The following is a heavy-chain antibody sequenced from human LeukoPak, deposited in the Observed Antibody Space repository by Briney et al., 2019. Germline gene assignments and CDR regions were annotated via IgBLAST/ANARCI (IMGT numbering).Heavy chain of an antibody. D-gene: IGHD3-10*01. CDR1: GFTFSSYS. V-gene: IGHV3-21*01. J-gene: IGHJ6*02. Sequence: GGSLRLSCAASGFTFSSYSMNWVRQAPGKGLEWVSSISSSSSYMYYADSVKGRFTISRDNAKNSLYLQMNSLRAEDTAVYYCAREGGYYGSGSYYYGMDVWGQGTTVTVSS. CDR3: AREGGYYGSGSYYYGMDV. CDR2: ISSSSSYM.